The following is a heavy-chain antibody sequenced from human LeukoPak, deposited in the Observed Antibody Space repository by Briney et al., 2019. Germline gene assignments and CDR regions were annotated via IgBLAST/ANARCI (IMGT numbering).Heavy chain of an antibody. D-gene: IGHD3-22*01. J-gene: IGHJ1*01. V-gene: IGHV3-9*01. CDR1: GFTFDDYA. CDR3: ATYSSLNRREFQY. Sequence: GGSLRLSCAASGFTFDDYAMHWVRQAPGKGLEWGSGISWNSGSIGYADSVKGRFTISRDNAKNSLYLQMNSLRAEDTAVYYCATYSSLNRREFQYWGQGTLLTVSS. CDR2: ISWNSGSI.